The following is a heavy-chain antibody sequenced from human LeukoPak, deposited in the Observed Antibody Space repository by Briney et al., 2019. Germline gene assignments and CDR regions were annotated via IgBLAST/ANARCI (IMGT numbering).Heavy chain of an antibody. CDR1: GGSIRSHY. V-gene: IGHV4-59*08. D-gene: IGHD6-19*01. CDR2: MHHSGST. Sequence: SETLSLTCTVSGGSIRSHYWSWIPQPPGKGLEWIGYMHHSGSTKHNPYPKSRVTISVDTSKSQFSLKLSSVTAADTAVYYCARHAAVEGSSGWSPLWWFDPWGQGTLVTVSS. CDR3: ARHAAVEGSSGWSPLWWFDP. J-gene: IGHJ5*02.